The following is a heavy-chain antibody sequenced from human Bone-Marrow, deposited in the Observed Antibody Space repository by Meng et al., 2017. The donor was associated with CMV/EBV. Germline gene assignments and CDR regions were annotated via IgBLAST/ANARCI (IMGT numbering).Heavy chain of an antibody. V-gene: IGHV1-2*02. D-gene: IGHD3-3*01. Sequence: ASVKVSCKASGYTFTGYYMHWVRQAPGQGLEWMGWINPNSGGTNYAQKFQGRVTMTRDTSISTAYMELSSLRSEDTAVYYCARGRDFWSGYYAHGPSHYYYYGMDVWGQGTTVTVSS. J-gene: IGHJ6*02. CDR1: GYTFTGYY. CDR2: INPNSGGT. CDR3: ARGRDFWSGYYAHGPSHYYYYGMDV.